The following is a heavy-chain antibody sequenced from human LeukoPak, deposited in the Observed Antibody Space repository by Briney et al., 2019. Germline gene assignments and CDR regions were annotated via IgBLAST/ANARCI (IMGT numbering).Heavy chain of an antibody. D-gene: IGHD1-7*01. Sequence: ASVKVSCKASGYTFTSYYMHWVRQAPGQGLEWMGIINPSGGSTSYAQKFQGRVTMTRDTSTSTVYMGLSSLRSEDTAVYYCARDRTSKTGSTPAYYGLDVWGQGTTVTVSS. J-gene: IGHJ6*02. V-gene: IGHV1-46*01. CDR1: GYTFTSYY. CDR3: ARDRTSKTGSTPAYYGLDV. CDR2: INPSGGST.